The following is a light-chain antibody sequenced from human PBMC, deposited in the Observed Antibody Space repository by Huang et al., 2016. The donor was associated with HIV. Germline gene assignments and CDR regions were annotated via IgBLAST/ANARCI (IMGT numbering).Light chain of an antibody. CDR3: LQHFTFQTPT. Sequence: DIQMTQSPSAMSASVGDRVTITCRASQDIDNYLAWFQQKPGRVHKRLIYAASSLQSGVPSRFSGSGSGTEFTLTISSLQPEDFATYYCLQHFTFQTPTFGQGTKVEIK. CDR2: AAS. CDR1: QDIDNY. V-gene: IGKV1-17*03. J-gene: IGKJ1*01.